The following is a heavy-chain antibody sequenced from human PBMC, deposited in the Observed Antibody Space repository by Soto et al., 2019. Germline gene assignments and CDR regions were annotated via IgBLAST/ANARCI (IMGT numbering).Heavy chain of an antibody. CDR3: ASIYSWSYSNMGDY. D-gene: IGHD1-26*01. CDR2: ISSSSSYI. V-gene: IGHV3-21*01. J-gene: IGHJ4*02. CDR1: GFTFSSYS. Sequence: EVQLVESGGGLVKPGGSLRLSCAASGFTFSSYSMNWVRQAPGKGLEWVSSISSSSSYIYYADSVKGRFTISRDNAKNSLYLQMNSLRAEDTAVYYCASIYSWSYSNMGDYWGQGTLVTVSS.